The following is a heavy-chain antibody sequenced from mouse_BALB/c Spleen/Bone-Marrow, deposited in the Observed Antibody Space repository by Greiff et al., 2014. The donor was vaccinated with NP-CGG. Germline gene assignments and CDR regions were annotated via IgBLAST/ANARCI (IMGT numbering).Heavy chain of an antibody. CDR1: GFNIKDTY. D-gene: IGHD2-14*01. CDR3: ASYYRYSSDY. V-gene: IGHV14-3*02. CDR2: IDPANGNT. J-gene: IGHJ2*01. Sequence: EVQLQQSGAELVKPGASVKLSCTGSGFNIKDTYMHWVKQRPEQGLEWIGRIDPANGNTKYDPKFQGKATITADTSSNTAYLQLSSLTSEDTAVYYCASYYRYSSDYWGQGTTLTVSS.